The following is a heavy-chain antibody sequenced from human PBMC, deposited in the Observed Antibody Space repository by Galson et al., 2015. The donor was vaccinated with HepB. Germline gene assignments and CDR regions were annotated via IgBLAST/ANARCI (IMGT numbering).Heavy chain of an antibody. V-gene: IGHV3-7*03. J-gene: IGHJ4*02. D-gene: IGHD1-26*01. Sequence: SLRLACAASGWTFTNSWLTWVRQAPGEGLVWVANIKPDGSEEYYVASVKGRVTISRDNAKNSLYLQMNSLTVEDAAVYYCVTDRSGSCWSWGQGTLVTVSS. CDR3: VTDRSGSCWS. CDR2: IKPDGSEE. CDR1: GWTFTNSW.